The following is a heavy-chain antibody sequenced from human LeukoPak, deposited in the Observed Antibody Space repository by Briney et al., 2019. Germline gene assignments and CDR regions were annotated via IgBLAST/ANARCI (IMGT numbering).Heavy chain of an antibody. D-gene: IGHD2-2*01. Sequence: ASVKVSCKASGGTFSSYAISWVRQAPGQGLEWMGGLIPIFGTANYAQKFQGRVTITADESTSTAYMELSSLRSEDTAVYYCARDPPDELLLGSGDYWGQGTLVTVSS. J-gene: IGHJ4*02. CDR1: GGTFSSYA. CDR2: LIPIFGTA. V-gene: IGHV1-69*13. CDR3: ARDPPDELLLGSGDY.